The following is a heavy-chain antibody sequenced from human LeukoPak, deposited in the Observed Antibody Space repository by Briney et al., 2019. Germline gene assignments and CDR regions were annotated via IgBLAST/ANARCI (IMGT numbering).Heavy chain of an antibody. V-gene: IGHV3-23*01. CDR1: GFIFSSYA. CDR3: ARDRDVVVVDAHYDAFDI. J-gene: IGHJ3*02. CDR2: ISGSGGST. D-gene: IGHD2-15*01. Sequence: GGSLRLSCAASGFIFSSYAMGWVRQAPGKGLEWVSTISGSGGSTYYADSVKGRFTISRDNSKNTVYLQMNSLRAEDTAVYFCARDRDVVVVDAHYDAFDIWGQGTRVTVSS.